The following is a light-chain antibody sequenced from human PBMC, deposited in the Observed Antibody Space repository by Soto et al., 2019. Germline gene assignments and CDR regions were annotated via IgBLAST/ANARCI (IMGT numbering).Light chain of an antibody. Sequence: DIVMTQSPDSLAVSLGERATINCKSSQSVLYSSNNKNYLAWYQQKPGQPPMLLIYWASTRESGVPDRFSGSGSGTDFTLTISSLQAEDVAVYYCQQYYSTPRTFSQGTKVEIK. CDR2: WAS. J-gene: IGKJ1*01. CDR3: QQYYSTPRT. CDR1: QSVLYSSNNKNY. V-gene: IGKV4-1*01.